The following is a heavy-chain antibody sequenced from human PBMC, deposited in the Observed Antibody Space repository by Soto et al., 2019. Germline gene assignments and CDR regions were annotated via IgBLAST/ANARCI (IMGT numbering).Heavy chain of an antibody. V-gene: IGHV1-8*02. J-gene: IGHJ6*02. CDR3: ARGRQTDLQYYLYGMDV. D-gene: IGHD3-3*01. Sequence: ASVKVSCKASGYTFTSYDINWVRQATGQGLEWMGWMNPNSGHTGYAQKFQGRVTMTRNTSISTAYMELSSLRSEDTAVYYCARGRQTDLQYYLYGMDVWGQGTRVTVSS. CDR1: GYTFTSYD. CDR2: MNPNSGHT.